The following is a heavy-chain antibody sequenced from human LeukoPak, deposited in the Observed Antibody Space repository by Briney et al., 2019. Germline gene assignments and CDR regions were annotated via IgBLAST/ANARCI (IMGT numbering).Heavy chain of an antibody. V-gene: IGHV4-34*01. Sequence: PSETLSLTCAVYGGSFRGYYWSWIRQPPGKGLDWIGEINHSGSTNDYRSLKSRLTISVDTSKNQFSLKLSSVTAADTAVYYCARSSRGYKDYWGQGTLVTVSS. D-gene: IGHD5-24*01. CDR2: INHSGST. J-gene: IGHJ4*02. CDR1: GGSFRGYY. CDR3: ARSSRGYKDY.